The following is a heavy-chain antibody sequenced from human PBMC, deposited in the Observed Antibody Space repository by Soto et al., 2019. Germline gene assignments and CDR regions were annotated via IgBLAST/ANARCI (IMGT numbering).Heavy chain of an antibody. CDR2: ISGDGGNK. CDR1: GLTFSSYA. Sequence: QVHLVESGGGVVQPGKSLRLSCTASGLTFSSYAVHWVRQAPGKGLEWVSVISGDGGNKYFAESVRGRFLISRDNSKNTVSLQMNSLRHEDTAVYFCARRLTSTVSALGYWGQGTLVTVSS. J-gene: IGHJ4*02. D-gene: IGHD6-19*01. V-gene: IGHV3-30-3*01. CDR3: ARRLTSTVSALGY.